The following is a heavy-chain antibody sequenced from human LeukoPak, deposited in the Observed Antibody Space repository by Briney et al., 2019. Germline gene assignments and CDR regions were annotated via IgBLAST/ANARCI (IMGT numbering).Heavy chain of an antibody. V-gene: IGHV1-2*06. J-gene: IGHJ4*02. CDR1: GYTFTGYY. D-gene: IGHD5-18*01. CDR3: ARGSNSDGGGMHYFDY. Sequence: ASVKVSCKASGYTFTGYYMHRVRQAPGQGLEWMGRINPNSGGTNYAQKFQGRVTMTRDTSISTAYMELSRLRSDDTAVYYCARGSNSDGGGMHYFDYWGQGTLVTVSS. CDR2: INPNSGGT.